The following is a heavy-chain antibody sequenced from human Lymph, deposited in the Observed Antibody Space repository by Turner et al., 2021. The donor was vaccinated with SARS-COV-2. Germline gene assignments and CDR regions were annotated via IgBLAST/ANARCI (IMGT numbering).Heavy chain of an antibody. Sequence: QVQLVDSGGGVVLPRRALRLSCAASGFTFSRYAMHWVRQAQGKGQEWVAVISYDGSNKYDEDYVKGRFTITRDNSKNTLKLQMNSLRAEDTAVYYCARAGSGRYLSWFDAWGQGTLVTVSS. V-gene: IGHV3-30-3*01. CDR2: ISYDGSNK. CDR1: GFTFSRYA. CDR3: ARAGSGRYLSWFDA. J-gene: IGHJ5*02. D-gene: IGHD1-26*01.